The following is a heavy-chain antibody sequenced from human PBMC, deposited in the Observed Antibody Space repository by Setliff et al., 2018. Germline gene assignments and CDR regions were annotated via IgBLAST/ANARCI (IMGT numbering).Heavy chain of an antibody. CDR1: GASISGGSFY. D-gene: IGHD1-1*01. Sequence: SETLSLTCTVSGASISGGSFYWAWIRQPPGKGLEWIGSVLYSGTTFYNPSLKSPVNIFVDTSKNEFSLNLKSVTAEDTAVYFCARTGTYRYFDYWGQGTRVTVSS. CDR2: VLYSGTT. V-gene: IGHV4-39*01. J-gene: IGHJ4*02. CDR3: ARTGTYRYFDY.